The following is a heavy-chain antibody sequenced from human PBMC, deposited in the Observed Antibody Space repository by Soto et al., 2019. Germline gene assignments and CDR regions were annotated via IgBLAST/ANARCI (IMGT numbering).Heavy chain of an antibody. CDR3: ARKYQFTVIAFDP. CDR1: GDSIKNNYYY. V-gene: IGHV4-39*01. CDR2: MYYSGTT. D-gene: IGHD2-21*01. J-gene: IGHJ5*02. Sequence: SETLSLTCTVSGDSIKNNYYYWGWIRQPPGKGLEWIGNMYYSGTTYHNPSLKSRVVMSVDTSKNQFSLKLASVTAADTAVYYCARKYQFTVIAFDPWGPGTLVTVSS.